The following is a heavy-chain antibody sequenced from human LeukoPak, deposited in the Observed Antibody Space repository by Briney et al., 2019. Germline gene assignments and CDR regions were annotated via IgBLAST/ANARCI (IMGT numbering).Heavy chain of an antibody. Sequence: PGGSLRLSCEASGFTFDDYAMHWVRQAPGKGLEWVSGMSWNGGSIGYADSVKGRFSISRDNAKNSLYLQMNSLRAEDMALYYCAKGTDYDFWSGYLDWGQGTVVTVSS. CDR3: AKGTDYDFWSGYLD. D-gene: IGHD3-3*01. J-gene: IGHJ4*02. V-gene: IGHV3-9*03. CDR2: MSWNGGSI. CDR1: GFTFDDYA.